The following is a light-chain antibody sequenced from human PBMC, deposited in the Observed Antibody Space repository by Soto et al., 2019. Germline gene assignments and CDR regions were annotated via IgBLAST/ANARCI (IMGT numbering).Light chain of an antibody. V-gene: IGLV2-11*01. CDR3: SSYSTSGTVV. J-gene: IGLJ2*01. Sequence: QSALTQPRSVSGSPGQSVTISCTGTSGDVGAYDRVSWYQHHPTKAPKLIIYDVTNRPSGVPYRFSGSKSGSTASLTISGLQAEDEADYHCSSYSTSGTVVFGGGTKLTVL. CDR1: SGDVGAYDR. CDR2: DVT.